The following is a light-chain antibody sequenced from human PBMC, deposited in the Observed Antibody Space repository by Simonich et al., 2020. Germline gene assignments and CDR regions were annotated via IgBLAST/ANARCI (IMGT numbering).Light chain of an antibody. CDR2: LGS. J-gene: IGKJ1*01. CDR1: QSLLHSPVYNN. CDR3: MQALQTPWT. V-gene: IGKV2-28*01. Sequence: IVMTQSPLSLPVTPGEPASISCRSSQSLLHSPVYNNLDWYRQKPGQSPQLLIYLGSNRASGVPDRCSGSGSGTYCTRKISRVEAEDVVVYYGMQALQTPWTFGQGTKVEIK.